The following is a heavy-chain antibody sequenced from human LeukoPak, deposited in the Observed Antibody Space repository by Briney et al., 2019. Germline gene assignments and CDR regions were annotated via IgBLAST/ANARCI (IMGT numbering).Heavy chain of an antibody. CDR1: GFTFSSYA. Sequence: GGSLRLSCAASGFTFSSYAMSWVRQAPGKGLQWVSAISGSGGSTYHSDSVKGRFTISRDNSKSTLYLQMNSLGAEDTALYYCAKDKGAYSSDYWGQGTLVTVSS. CDR2: ISGSGGST. D-gene: IGHD6-13*01. CDR3: AKDKGAYSSDY. V-gene: IGHV3-23*01. J-gene: IGHJ4*02.